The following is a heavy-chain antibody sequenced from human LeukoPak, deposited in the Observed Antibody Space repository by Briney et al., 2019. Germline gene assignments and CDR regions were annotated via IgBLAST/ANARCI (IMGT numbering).Heavy chain of an antibody. CDR1: GFTFDDYG. J-gene: IGHJ3*02. Sequence: GTSLRLSCAASGFTFDDYGMSWVRQAPGKGLEWVSGINWNGGSTGYADSVKGRFTISRDNAKNSLYLQMNSLRAEDTALYYCTRDRYSSGWYAFDIWGQGTMVTVSS. CDR3: TRDRYSSGWYAFDI. D-gene: IGHD6-19*01. CDR2: INWNGGST. V-gene: IGHV3-20*04.